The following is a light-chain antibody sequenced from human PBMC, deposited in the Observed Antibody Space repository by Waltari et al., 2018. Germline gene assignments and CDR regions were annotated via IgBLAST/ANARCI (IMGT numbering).Light chain of an antibody. J-gene: IGKJ5*01. CDR2: WAS. Sequence: IVMTQSPASLAVSMGEVATISCKSSQSVLYSSNNKNYLAWYQQKPGQPPKLFIYWASTLESGVPDRFSGSGSGTDFTLTISSLQAEDVAVYYCQQYYTTPPTFGQGTRLEIK. CDR1: QSVLYSSNNKNY. V-gene: IGKV4-1*01. CDR3: QQYYTTPPT.